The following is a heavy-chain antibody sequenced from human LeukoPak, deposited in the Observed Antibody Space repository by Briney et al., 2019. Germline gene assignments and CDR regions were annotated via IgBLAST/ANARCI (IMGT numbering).Heavy chain of an antibody. CDR2: IYSGGTT. CDR3: ARGPTGYQNNAYPFCFDY. J-gene: IGHJ4*02. D-gene: IGHD3-16*01. Sequence: PGGSLRFYCAGSGFTVSTNYMNWVRQAPGKGLEWASIIYSGGTTYYADSVKGRFTLSRDNSKNTLYLQMTSLRAEDTAVYYCARGPTGYQNNAYPFCFDYWGQGTVVTVSS. V-gene: IGHV3-66*01. CDR1: GFTVSTNY.